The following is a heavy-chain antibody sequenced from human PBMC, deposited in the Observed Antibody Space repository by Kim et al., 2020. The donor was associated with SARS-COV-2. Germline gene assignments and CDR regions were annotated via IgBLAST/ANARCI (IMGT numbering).Heavy chain of an antibody. CDR2: VYYTGNT. D-gene: IGHD5-12*01. CDR3: ARTNIMATMGYDY. V-gene: IGHV4-61*01. J-gene: IGHJ4*02. Sequence: SETLSLTCTVSGGSVNSISYYWSWIRQPPGKGLEWIGYVYYTGNTNYNPSLKRRVTISVDTSKNQFSLRLNSVTAADTAVYYCARTNIMATMGYDYWGKGTLVSVSS. CDR1: GGSVNSISYY.